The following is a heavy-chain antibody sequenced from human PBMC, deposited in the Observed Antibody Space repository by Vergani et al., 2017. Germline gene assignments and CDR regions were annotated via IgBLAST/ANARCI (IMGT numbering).Heavy chain of an antibody. CDR2: IKQDGSEK. J-gene: IGHJ4*02. V-gene: IGHV3-7*01. D-gene: IGHD3-22*01. Sequence: EVQLVESGGGLVKPGGSLRLSCAASGFTFSSYWMSWVRQAPGKGLEWVANIKQDGSEKYYVDSVKGRFTISRDNAKNSLYLQMNSLRAEDTAVYYCARESYYYDSSGYFGYFDYWGQGTLVTVSS. CDR3: ARESYYYDSSGYFGYFDY. CDR1: GFTFSSYW.